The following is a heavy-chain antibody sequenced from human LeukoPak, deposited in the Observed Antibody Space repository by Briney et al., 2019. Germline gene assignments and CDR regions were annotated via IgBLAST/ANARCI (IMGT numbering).Heavy chain of an antibody. CDR1: GGSVSSGNYY. J-gene: IGHJ4*02. CDR2: IYYSGST. V-gene: IGHV4-61*01. D-gene: IGHD5-12*01. Sequence: SETLSLTCSVSGGSVSSGNYYWSWIRQPPGTGLEWIGYIYYSGSTNYNPSLKSRVTISVDTSKNQFSLKLSSVTAADTAVYYCARELLLRGVATIIDYWGQGTLVTVSS. CDR3: ARELLLRGVATIIDY.